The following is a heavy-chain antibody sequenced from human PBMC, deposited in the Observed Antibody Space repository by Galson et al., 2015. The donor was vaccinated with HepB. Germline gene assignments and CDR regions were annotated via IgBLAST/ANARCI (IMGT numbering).Heavy chain of an antibody. V-gene: IGHV3-53*01. CDR3: ARMDSTKLTTPPLDY. J-gene: IGHJ4*02. CDR2: TYSGGST. Sequence: SLRLSCAASGFTVSSNYMNWVRQAPGKGLEWVSVTYSGGSTYYADSVKGRFTISRDNPKDTLYLQMNSLRAEDTAIYYCARMDSTKLTTPPLDYWGQGTLVTVSS. D-gene: IGHD4-17*01. CDR1: GFTVSSNY.